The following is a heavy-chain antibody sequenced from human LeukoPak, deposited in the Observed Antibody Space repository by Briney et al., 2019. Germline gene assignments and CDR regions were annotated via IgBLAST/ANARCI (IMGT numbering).Heavy chain of an antibody. D-gene: IGHD6-19*01. Sequence: SETLSLTCAVSRGSISSYYWSWIRQPLGKGLEWVGYIYYTGSTNNNPSLKSRVTISMDTSKNQFSLKLSSVTAADTAVYYCARSGSGWNFDYWGQGTLVTVSS. V-gene: IGHV4-59*08. CDR3: ARSGSGWNFDY. CDR2: IYYTGST. CDR1: RGSISSYY. J-gene: IGHJ4*02.